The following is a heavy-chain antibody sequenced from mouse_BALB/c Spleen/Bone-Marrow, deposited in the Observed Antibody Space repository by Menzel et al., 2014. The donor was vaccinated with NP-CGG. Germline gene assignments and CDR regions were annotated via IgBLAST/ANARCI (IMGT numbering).Heavy chain of an antibody. CDR1: GFSLSTSGIG. CDR3: ARRGYWFAY. Sequence: QVTLKVCGPGILQPSQTLSLTCSFSGFSLSTSGIGVGWIRQPSGKGLEWLAHIWWNDNKYYNTALKSRLTISKDTSNNQVFLKIASVDTADSAAYYCARRGYWFAYWGQGTLVTVSA. CDR2: IWWNDNK. V-gene: IGHV8-11*01. J-gene: IGHJ3*01.